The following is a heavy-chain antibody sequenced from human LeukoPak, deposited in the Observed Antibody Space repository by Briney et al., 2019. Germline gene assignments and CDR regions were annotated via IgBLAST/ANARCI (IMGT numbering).Heavy chain of an antibody. Sequence: GGSLRLSCAASGFTFSTYSMNWVRQAPGKGLEWVSSISGSSNYIYYADSLKGRFTISRDNAKTSLYLQMNSLRAEDTAVYYCARGPPIDCWGQGTLVTVAS. CDR2: ISGSSNYI. CDR3: ARGPPIDC. J-gene: IGHJ4*02. CDR1: GFTFSTYS. V-gene: IGHV3-21*01.